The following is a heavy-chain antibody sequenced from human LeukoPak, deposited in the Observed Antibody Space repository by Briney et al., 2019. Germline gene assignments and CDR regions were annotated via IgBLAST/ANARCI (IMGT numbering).Heavy chain of an antibody. D-gene: IGHD6-13*01. J-gene: IGHJ4*02. CDR2: FSGDGGTT. V-gene: IGHV3-74*01. Sequence: PGGSLRLSCAAPDFTFSSHWTYWVRQSPGKGLVWVGRFSGDGGTTSHADSVKGRFTISRDNAKNTLYLQMNSLGVEDTALYYCARGIASSRSVAIDLWGQGTLVAVSS. CDR3: ARGIASSRSVAIDL. CDR1: DFTFSSHW.